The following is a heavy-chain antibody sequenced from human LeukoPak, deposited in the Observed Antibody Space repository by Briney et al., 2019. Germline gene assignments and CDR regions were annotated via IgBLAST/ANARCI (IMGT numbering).Heavy chain of an antibody. D-gene: IGHD5-18*01. Sequence: PGGSLRLSCAASGFTFSSYWMHWVRHAPGKGLVWVSRINSDGSSTNYAGSVKGRLTISRDNAKNTLYLQMNSLRAEDTAVYYCAKVDTAMIVDYWGQGTLVTVSS. CDR1: GFTFSSYW. J-gene: IGHJ4*02. V-gene: IGHV3-74*01. CDR2: INSDGSST. CDR3: AKVDTAMIVDY.